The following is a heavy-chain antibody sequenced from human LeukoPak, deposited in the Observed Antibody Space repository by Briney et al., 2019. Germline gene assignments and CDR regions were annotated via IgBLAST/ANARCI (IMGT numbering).Heavy chain of an antibody. D-gene: IGHD6-6*01. J-gene: IGHJ6*03. CDR2: IIPIFGTA. Sequence: SVKVSCKASGGTFSSYAISWVRQAPGQGLEWMGGIIPIFGTANYAQKFQDRVTITTDESTSTAYMELSSLRSEDTAVYYCARGPTRIAARYYYYYMDVWGKGTTVTVSS. CDR1: GGTFSSYA. CDR3: ARGPTRIAARYYYYYMDV. V-gene: IGHV1-69*05.